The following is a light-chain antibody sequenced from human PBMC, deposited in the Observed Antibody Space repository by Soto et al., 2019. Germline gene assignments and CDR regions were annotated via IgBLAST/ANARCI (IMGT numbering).Light chain of an antibody. V-gene: IGKV3-20*01. CDR3: QQYNNWPRGT. CDR1: QSVRNNY. Sequence: EIVLTQSPGTLSLSPGERATLSCRASQSVRNNYLAWYQQKPGQAPRLLIYGASNRATGIPDRFSGSGSGTDFTLTISSLQSEDFAVYYCQQYNNWPRGTFGQGTRLEIK. CDR2: GAS. J-gene: IGKJ5*01.